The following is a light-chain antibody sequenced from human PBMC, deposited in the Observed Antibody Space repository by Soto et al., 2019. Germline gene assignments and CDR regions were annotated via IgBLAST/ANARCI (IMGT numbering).Light chain of an antibody. CDR1: QSVSYW. CDR2: KAS. J-gene: IGKJ4*01. Sequence: DIQMTQSPSTLSASVGDRVTITCRASQSVSYWLAWYQQKPGKVPTVLIYKASTLESGVPSRFSGSGSGTEFTLTISSLQPDDFATYYCQQYSRYSITFGGGTKVEIK. CDR3: QQYSRYSIT. V-gene: IGKV1-5*03.